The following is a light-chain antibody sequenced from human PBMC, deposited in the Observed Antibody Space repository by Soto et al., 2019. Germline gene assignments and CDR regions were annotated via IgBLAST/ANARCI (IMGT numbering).Light chain of an antibody. CDR3: QHRSTWPLP. CDR1: QSVSSY. Sequence: EIVLTQSPATLSLSPGERATLSCRASQSVSSYLAWDQQKPGQAPRLLIYDASNRATGIPARFSGSGSGTDFTLPIGSLEPEDFAVYYGQHRSTWPLPFGGGTKVEI. J-gene: IGKJ4*01. V-gene: IGKV3-11*01. CDR2: DAS.